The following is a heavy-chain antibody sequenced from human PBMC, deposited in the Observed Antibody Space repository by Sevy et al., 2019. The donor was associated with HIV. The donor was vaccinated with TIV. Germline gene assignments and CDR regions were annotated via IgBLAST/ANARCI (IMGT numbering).Heavy chain of an antibody. CDR3: ARDQNSGYYWNYYYFGMDV. J-gene: IGHJ6*02. CDR1: GFTFNNYW. V-gene: IGHV3-7*01. Sequence: RGSLRLSCAASGFTFNNYWMSWVRQAPGKGLEWVANIKQDGSEKYYVDSVKGRFAISRDNAKNSLYLQMSSLRAEDTAVYYCARDQNSGYYWNYYYFGMDVWGQGTTVTVSS. D-gene: IGHD5-12*01. CDR2: IKQDGSEK.